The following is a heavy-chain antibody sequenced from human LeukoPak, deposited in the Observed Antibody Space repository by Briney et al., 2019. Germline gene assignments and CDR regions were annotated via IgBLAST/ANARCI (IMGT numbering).Heavy chain of an antibody. CDR3: SKHLSTCHCITAFCYYFDF. Sequence: GGSLRLSCAASGYTFSDYGMHWVRQAPGKGLEWAASIRYDGTGQYYADSVKGRFTISRDNSRNTLYLQMNSLRGEDTAIYYCSKHLSTCHCITAFCYYFDFWGLGTLVTVSS. CDR1: GYTFSDYG. D-gene: IGHD3-10*01. J-gene: IGHJ4*01. V-gene: IGHV3-30*02. CDR2: IRYDGTGQ.